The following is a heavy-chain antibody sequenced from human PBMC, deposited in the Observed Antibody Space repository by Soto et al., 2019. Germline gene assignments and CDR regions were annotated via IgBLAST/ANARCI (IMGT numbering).Heavy chain of an antibody. V-gene: IGHV1-69*01. CDR3: ARSAGDSSGYYYPIDY. Sequence: QVQLVQSGAEVKKPGSSVKVSCKASGGTFSSYAISWVRQAPGQGFEWMGGIIPIFGTANYAQKFQGRVTITADESTSTAYMELSSLRSEDTAVYYCARSAGDSSGYYYPIDYWGQGTLVTVSS. CDR1: GGTFSSYA. CDR2: IIPIFGTA. J-gene: IGHJ4*02. D-gene: IGHD3-22*01.